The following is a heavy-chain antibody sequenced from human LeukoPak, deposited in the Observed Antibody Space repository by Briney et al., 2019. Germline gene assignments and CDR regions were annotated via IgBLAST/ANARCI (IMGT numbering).Heavy chain of an antibody. Sequence: GGSLRLSCAASGFTFSSYAMHWVRQAPGEGLEWVAVISYDGSNKYYADSVKGRFTISRDNSKNTLYLQMNSLRAEDTAVYYCARDWNLTKRITIFGVVITRGAYGMDVWGQGTTVTVSS. V-gene: IGHV3-30-3*01. J-gene: IGHJ6*02. CDR2: ISYDGSNK. CDR3: ARDWNLTKRITIFGVVITRGAYGMDV. D-gene: IGHD3-3*01. CDR1: GFTFSSYA.